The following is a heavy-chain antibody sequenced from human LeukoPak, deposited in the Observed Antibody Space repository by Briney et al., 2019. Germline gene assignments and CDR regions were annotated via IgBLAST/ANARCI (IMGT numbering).Heavy chain of an antibody. Sequence: SETLSLSCTVSGGSISNYFWNWIRQPPGKGLEWIGFIHYSGSTNYNPSLKSRVAISVGTSNNQFSLKLSSVTAADAAVYFCARGQADIVATMKYWGQGTLVTVSS. V-gene: IGHV4-59*01. CDR2: IHYSGST. D-gene: IGHD5-12*01. CDR3: ARGQADIVATMKY. CDR1: GGSISNYF. J-gene: IGHJ4*02.